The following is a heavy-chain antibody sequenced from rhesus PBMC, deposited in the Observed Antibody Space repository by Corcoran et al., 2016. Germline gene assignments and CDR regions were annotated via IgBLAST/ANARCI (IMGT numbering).Heavy chain of an antibody. CDR3: TRLGLVYYGLDS. CDR2: IRESGGTI. CDR1: GFTFSSYV. Sequence: DVQLVESGGGLVKPGGSLRLSCVASGFTFSSYVMHWVRQAPGKGLEWVSVIRESGGTIYYADSVKGRFTIARDNAKNSLFLQMNSLRAEDTAVYYCTRLGLVYYGLDSWGQGVVVTVSS. V-gene: IGHV3S26*01. J-gene: IGHJ6*01. D-gene: IGHD3-3*01.